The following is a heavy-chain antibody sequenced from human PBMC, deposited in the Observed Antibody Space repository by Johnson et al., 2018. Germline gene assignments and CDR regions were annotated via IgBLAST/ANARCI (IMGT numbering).Heavy chain of an antibody. CDR2: IWYDGSKK. CDR3: ARDKAMIVVGYRTDAFDI. V-gene: IGHV3-33*01. Sequence: QVQLQESGGGVVQPGRSLRLSCAASGFTFSSYGMHWVRQAPGKGLEWVAVIWYDGSKKYYADSVKGRFTISRDNSKNTVYLQMNTLRAEDTAVYYCARDKAMIVVGYRTDAFDIWGQGTMVTVSS. J-gene: IGHJ3*02. D-gene: IGHD3-22*01. CDR1: GFTFSSYG.